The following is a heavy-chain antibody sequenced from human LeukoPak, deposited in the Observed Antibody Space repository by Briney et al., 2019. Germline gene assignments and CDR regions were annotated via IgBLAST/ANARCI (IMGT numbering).Heavy chain of an antibody. CDR2: INPSGGST. V-gene: IGHV1-46*01. CDR1: GYTFTSYY. CDR3: ARAGGSDSGSYYYFDY. Sequence: ASVKVSCKAFGYTFTSYYMHWVRQAPGQGLEWMGIINPSGGSTSYAQKFQGRVTMTRDTSTSTVYMELSSLRSEDTAVYYCARAGGSDSGSYYYFDYWGQGTLVTVSS. J-gene: IGHJ4*02. D-gene: IGHD1-26*01.